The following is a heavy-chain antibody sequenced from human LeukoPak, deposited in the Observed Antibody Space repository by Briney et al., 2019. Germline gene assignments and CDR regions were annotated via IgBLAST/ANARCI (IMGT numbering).Heavy chain of an antibody. CDR1: GFTFSSYA. CDR3: AKTRPLDSSSWSHGDY. Sequence: QSGGSLRLSCAASGFTFSSYAMRWVHQAPGKGLEWVSAISGSGDSTYYGDSVKGRLTISRDNSKNTLYLQMNSLRAEDTAVYYCAKTRPLDSSSWSHGDYWGQGTLVTVSS. CDR2: ISGSGDST. V-gene: IGHV3-23*01. J-gene: IGHJ4*02. D-gene: IGHD6-13*01.